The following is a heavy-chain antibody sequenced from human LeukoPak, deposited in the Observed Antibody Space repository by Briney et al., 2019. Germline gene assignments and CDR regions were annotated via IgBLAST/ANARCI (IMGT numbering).Heavy chain of an antibody. D-gene: IGHD5-12*01. CDR1: GGSFSGYY. CDR3: ARGYSGYDY. V-gene: IGHV4-34*01. J-gene: IGHJ4*02. CDR2: INHSGST. Sequence: SETLSLTCAVYGGSFSGYYWSWIRQPPGKGLEWIGEINHSGSTNYNPSLKSRVTIAVDTSKKQFSLKLSSVTDADTAVYYCARGYSGYDYWGQGTLVTVSS.